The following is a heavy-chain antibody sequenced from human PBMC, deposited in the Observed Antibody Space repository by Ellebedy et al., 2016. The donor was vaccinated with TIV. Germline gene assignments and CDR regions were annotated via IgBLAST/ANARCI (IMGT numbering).Heavy chain of an antibody. J-gene: IGHJ3*02. CDR2: IFYTWST. Sequence: SETLSLTXTVSGGSVSSDTYYWSWIRQPPGKGLEWIGYIFYTWSTHYNPSLKGRVTISVDTSENQFSLNLNSVTAADTAVYYCARTVAVAGTFAFDIWGRGTMVTVSS. D-gene: IGHD6-19*01. CDR3: ARTVAVAGTFAFDI. V-gene: IGHV4-61*01. CDR1: GGSVSSDTYY.